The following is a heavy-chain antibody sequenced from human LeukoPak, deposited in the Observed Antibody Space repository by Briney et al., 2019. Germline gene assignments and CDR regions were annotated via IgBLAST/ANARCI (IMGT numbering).Heavy chain of an antibody. D-gene: IGHD4-23*01. J-gene: IGHJ4*02. Sequence: GASVKVSCKASGGTFSSYAISWVRQAPGQGLEWMGRIIPIFGIANYAQKFQGRVTITADKSMSTAYMELSSLRSEDTAVYYCARDRGGNPLWGQGTLVTVSS. CDR1: GGTFSSYA. CDR3: ARDRGGNPL. CDR2: IIPIFGIA. V-gene: IGHV1-69*04.